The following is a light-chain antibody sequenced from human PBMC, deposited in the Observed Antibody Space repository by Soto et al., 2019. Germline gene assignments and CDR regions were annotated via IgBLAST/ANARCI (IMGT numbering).Light chain of an antibody. J-gene: IGKJ1*01. CDR1: QSISGH. V-gene: IGKV3-15*01. CDR2: GAS. Sequence: EILMTQSPATLSVSPGERVTLSCTAGQSISGHLAWYQQKPSQAPRLIISGASTRATGIPARFSGSGSGKEFTLTISSLQSEDVADYYCHQYHYWWTFGQGTKVDIK. CDR3: HQYHYWWT.